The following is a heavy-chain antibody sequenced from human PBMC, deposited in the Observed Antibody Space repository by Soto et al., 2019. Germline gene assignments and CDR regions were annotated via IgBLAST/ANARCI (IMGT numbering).Heavy chain of an antibody. V-gene: IGHV3-9*01. CDR1: GFTFDDYA. CDR3: AKFSQAGWYGSAFDI. J-gene: IGHJ3*02. CDR2: ISWNSGSI. Sequence: GGSLRLSCAASGFTFDDYAMHWVRQAPGKGLEWVSGISWNSGSIGYADSVKGRFTISRDNAKNSLYLQMNSLRAEDTALYYCAKFSQAGWYGSAFDIWGQGTMVTVSS. D-gene: IGHD6-19*01.